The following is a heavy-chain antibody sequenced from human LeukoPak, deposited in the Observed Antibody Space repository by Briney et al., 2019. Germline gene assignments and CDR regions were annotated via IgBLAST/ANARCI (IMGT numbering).Heavy chain of an antibody. D-gene: IGHD5-18*01. Sequence: SETLSLTCTVSGYSISSGYYWGWIRQPPGKGLEWIGSIYRSGSTNYNPSLKSRVTISVDTSKNQFSLKLSSVTAADTAVYYCARRRMKDSWIQLWLRGNWFDPWGQGTLVTVSS. J-gene: IGHJ5*02. CDR1: GYSISSGYY. CDR2: IYRSGST. V-gene: IGHV4-38-2*02. CDR3: ARRRMKDSWIQLWLRGNWFDP.